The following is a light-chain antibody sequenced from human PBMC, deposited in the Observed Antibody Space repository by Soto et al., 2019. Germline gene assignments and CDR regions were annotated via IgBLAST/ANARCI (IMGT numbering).Light chain of an antibody. Sequence: EIVLTQSPGTLSLSPVERATLSCRASQSVSSSYLAWYQQKPGQAPRLLIYGASSRATGIPDRSSGSGSGTDFTLTISRLEPEDFAVYYCQQYGSSHHITLSGGTKVDIK. J-gene: IGKJ4*01. V-gene: IGKV3-20*01. CDR1: QSVSSSY. CDR2: GAS. CDR3: QQYGSSHHIT.